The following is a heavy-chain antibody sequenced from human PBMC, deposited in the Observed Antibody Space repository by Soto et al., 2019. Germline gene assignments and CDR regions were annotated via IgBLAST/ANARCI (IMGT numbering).Heavy chain of an antibody. V-gene: IGHV3-9*01. CDR1: GFTFDDYA. D-gene: IGHD2-15*01. Sequence: GGSLRLSCAASGFTFDDYAMHWVRQAPGKGLEWVSGISWNSGSIGYADSVKGRFTISRDNAKNSLYLQMNSLRAEDTALYYCAKAVVVAATWAAFDIWGQGTMVTVSS. CDR2: ISWNSGSI. J-gene: IGHJ3*02. CDR3: AKAVVVAATWAAFDI.